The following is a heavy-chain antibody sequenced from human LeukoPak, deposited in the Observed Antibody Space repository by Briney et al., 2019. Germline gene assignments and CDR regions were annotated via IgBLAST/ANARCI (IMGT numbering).Heavy chain of an antibody. CDR3: ARDDYPGYCSSTSCYYYNWFDP. CDR1: GGSISSSSYY. V-gene: IGHV4-39*07. CDR2: IYYSGST. Sequence: SETLSLTCTVSGGSISSSSYYWGWIRQPPGKGLEWIGSIYYSGSTYYNPSLKSRVTISVDTSKNQFSLKLSSVTAADTAVYYCARDDYPGYCSSTSCYYYNWFDPWGQGTLVTVSS. D-gene: IGHD2-2*01. J-gene: IGHJ5*02.